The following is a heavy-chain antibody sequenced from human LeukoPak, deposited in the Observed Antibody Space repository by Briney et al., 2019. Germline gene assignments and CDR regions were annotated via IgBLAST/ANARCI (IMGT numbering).Heavy chain of an antibody. Sequence: PGGSLRLSCAASGFTVSSNDMSWVRQAPGKGLEWVSVIYSGGSTNYADSVKGRFTISRDNSKNTLYLQMNSLRAEDTAVYYCARSMVRGVCQNWGQGTLVTVSS. CDR3: ARSMVRGVCQN. V-gene: IGHV3-53*01. D-gene: IGHD3-10*01. J-gene: IGHJ4*02. CDR1: GFTVSSND. CDR2: IYSGGST.